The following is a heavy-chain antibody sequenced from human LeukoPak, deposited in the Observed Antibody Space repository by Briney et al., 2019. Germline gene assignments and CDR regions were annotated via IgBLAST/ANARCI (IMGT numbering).Heavy chain of an antibody. J-gene: IGHJ6*02. CDR3: ARERLGYCSSTSCYLWGNYYYYGMDV. V-gene: IGHV1-18*01. CDR2: ISAYNGNT. CDR1: GYTFTSYG. D-gene: IGHD2-2*01. Sequence: GASVKVSCKASGYTFTSYGISWVRQASGQGLEWMGWISAYNGNTNYAQKLQGRVTMTTDTSTSTAYMELRSLRSDDTAVYYCARERLGYCSSTSCYLWGNYYYYGMDVWGQGTTVTVSS.